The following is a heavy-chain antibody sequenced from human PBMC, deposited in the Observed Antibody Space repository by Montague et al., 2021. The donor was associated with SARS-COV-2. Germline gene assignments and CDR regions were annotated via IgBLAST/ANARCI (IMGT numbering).Heavy chain of an antibody. CDR3: ARSYYDILTAYYTPFDY. Sequence: PALVKPTQTLTRTCTFSGFSLSTSGMRASWIRQPPGKALEWLARIDWDDDKFYSTSLKTRLTISKDTSKSQVVLTMTNMDPVDTATYYCARSYYDILTAYYTPFDYWGQGTLVTVSS. V-gene: IGHV2-70*04. CDR1: GFSLSTSGMR. J-gene: IGHJ4*02. D-gene: IGHD3-9*01. CDR2: IDWDDDK.